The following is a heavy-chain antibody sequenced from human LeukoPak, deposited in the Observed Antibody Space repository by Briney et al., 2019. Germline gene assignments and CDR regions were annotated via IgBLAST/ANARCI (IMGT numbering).Heavy chain of an antibody. D-gene: IGHD5-18*01. V-gene: IGHV1-18*01. J-gene: IGHJ4*02. Sequence: VASVTVSFKASGYTFTSYGISWVRQAPGQGLEWMGWISAYNGNTNYAQKLQGRVTMTTDTSTSTAYMELRSLRSDDTAVYYCARDYSYGLWSTDYWGQGTLVTVSS. CDR1: GYTFTSYG. CDR2: ISAYNGNT. CDR3: ARDYSYGLWSTDY.